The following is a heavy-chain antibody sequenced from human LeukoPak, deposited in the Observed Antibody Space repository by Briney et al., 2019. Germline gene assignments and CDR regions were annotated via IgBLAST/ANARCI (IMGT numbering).Heavy chain of an antibody. CDR3: ARESPSSRDAFDI. Sequence: SETLSLTCTVSGGSICTYYWSCIRQPPGKGLEWIGYIYHSGSTYYNPSLKSRVTISVDRSKNQFSLKLSSVTAADTAVYYCARESPSSRDAFDIWGQGTMVTVSS. CDR2: IYHSGST. V-gene: IGHV4-59*12. CDR1: GGSICTYY. J-gene: IGHJ3*02. D-gene: IGHD6-13*01.